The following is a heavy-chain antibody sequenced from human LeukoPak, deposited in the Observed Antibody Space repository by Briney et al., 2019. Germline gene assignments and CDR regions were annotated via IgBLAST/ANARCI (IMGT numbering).Heavy chain of an antibody. CDR1: GGSLSSGSYY. V-gene: IGHV4-61*02. CDR2: IYTSGST. J-gene: IGHJ6*03. Sequence: PSQTLSLTCTVSGGSLSSGSYYWSWIRQPAGKGLEWIGRIYTSGSTTYNPSLKSRVTIPVDTSKNQFSLKLSSVTAADTAVYYCAREGYFSSTSCYNPGGDYYYMDVWGKGTTVTVSS. CDR3: AREGYFSSTSCYNPGGDYYYMDV. D-gene: IGHD2-2*02.